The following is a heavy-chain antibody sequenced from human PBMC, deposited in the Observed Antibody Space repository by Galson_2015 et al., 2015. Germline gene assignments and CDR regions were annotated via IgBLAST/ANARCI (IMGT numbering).Heavy chain of an antibody. Sequence: PALVTPTQPLTLPCTFSGFSLGTRGVGVGWIRQPPGKALEWLALIYWDADKRYSPSLKSRLTITKDTYKNQVVLTMTNMDPVDTATYYCAHWGPISGSLGNFDYWGQGTLVTVSS. J-gene: IGHJ4*02. CDR1: GFSLGTRGVG. CDR2: IYWDADK. D-gene: IGHD3-16*01. V-gene: IGHV2-5*02. CDR3: AHWGPISGSLGNFDY.